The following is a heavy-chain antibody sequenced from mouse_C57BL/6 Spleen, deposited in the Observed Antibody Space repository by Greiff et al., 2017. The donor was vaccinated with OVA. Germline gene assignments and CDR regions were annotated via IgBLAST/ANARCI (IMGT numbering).Heavy chain of an antibody. Sequence: EVQLQQSGPELVKPGASVKISCKASGYTFTDYYMNWVKQSHGKSLEWIGDINPNNGGTSYNQKFKGKATLTVDKSSSTAYMELRSLTSEDSAVYYCARGDYGSPWYFDVWGTGTTVTVSS. V-gene: IGHV1-26*01. CDR2: INPNNGGT. D-gene: IGHD1-1*01. CDR3: ARGDYGSPWYFDV. CDR1: GYTFTDYY. J-gene: IGHJ1*03.